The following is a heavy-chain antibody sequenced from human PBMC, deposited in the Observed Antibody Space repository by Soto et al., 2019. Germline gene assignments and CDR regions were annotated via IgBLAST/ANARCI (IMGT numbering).Heavy chain of an antibody. Sequence: QVQLVESGGGLVKPGGSLRLSCAVSGFTFSDYYMTWIRQAPGKGLEWVSYISSSTSHTNYADSVKGRFTISRDNAKNALFLEMNCLRAEYPAVYYSAIGRGEAADYFDFWGQGTLVTVSS. CDR1: GFTFSDYY. CDR2: ISSSTSHT. D-gene: IGHD2-15*01. J-gene: IGHJ4*02. CDR3: AIGRGEAADYFDF. V-gene: IGHV3-11*05.